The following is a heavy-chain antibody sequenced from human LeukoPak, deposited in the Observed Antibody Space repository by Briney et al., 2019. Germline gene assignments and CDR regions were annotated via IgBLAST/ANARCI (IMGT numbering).Heavy chain of an antibody. Sequence: HSETLSLTCTVSGYSISSGYYWGWIRQPPGKGLEWIGSIYHSGSTYYNPSLKSRVTISVDTSKNQFSLKLSSVTAADTAVYYCARGGNSYGYEDYYYYYYMDVWGKGTTVTVSS. J-gene: IGHJ6*03. CDR2: IYHSGST. V-gene: IGHV4-38-2*02. D-gene: IGHD5-18*01. CDR3: ARGGNSYGYEDYYYYYYMDV. CDR1: GYSISSGYY.